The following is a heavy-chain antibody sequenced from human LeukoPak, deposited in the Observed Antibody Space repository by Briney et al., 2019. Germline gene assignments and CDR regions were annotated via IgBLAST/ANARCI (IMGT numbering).Heavy chain of an antibody. CDR2: ISSSSSYI. J-gene: IGHJ4*02. CDR1: GFTFSSYS. V-gene: IGHV3-21*06. Sequence: GGSLRLSCAASGFTFSSYSMNWVRQAPGKGLEWVSSISSSSSYIYYADSVKGRFTISRDNAKDSLYLQMNSLRAEDTAVYYCARSDEYSSSPADYWGQGTLVTVSS. CDR3: ARSDEYSSSPADY. D-gene: IGHD6-6*01.